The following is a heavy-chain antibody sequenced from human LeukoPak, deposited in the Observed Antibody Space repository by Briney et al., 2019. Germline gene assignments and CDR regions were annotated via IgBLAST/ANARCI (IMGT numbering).Heavy chain of an antibody. J-gene: IGHJ4*02. D-gene: IGHD3-10*01. CDR1: GFTFSSHA. V-gene: IGHV3-23*01. CDR3: AKDRLGYYKEADY. CDR2: ISGSGAST. Sequence: PGGSLRLSCAASGFTFSSHAMNWVRQAQGKGLEWVSGISGSGASTYYADSVKGRFTISRDNSKNTLSLQMNSLRAEDTAVYYCAKDRLGYYKEADYWGRGTLVTVSS.